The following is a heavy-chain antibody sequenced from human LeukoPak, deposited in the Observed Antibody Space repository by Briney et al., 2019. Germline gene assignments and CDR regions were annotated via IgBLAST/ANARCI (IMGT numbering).Heavy chain of an antibody. CDR1: GGSISSSYSY. Sequence: PSETLSLTCTVSGGSISSSYSYWGWIRQPPGKGLEWIGNIYYSGNTYYSPSLTSRVTLSVDTSENQFSLKLSSATAADTAVYYCARAHSIASYYYGVDVWGQGTTVTVSS. J-gene: IGHJ6*02. CDR2: IYYSGNT. V-gene: IGHV4-39*07. D-gene: IGHD2/OR15-2a*01. CDR3: ARAHSIASYYYGVDV.